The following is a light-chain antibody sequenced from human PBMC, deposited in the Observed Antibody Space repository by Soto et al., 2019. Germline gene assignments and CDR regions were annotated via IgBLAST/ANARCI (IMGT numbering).Light chain of an antibody. Sequence: DIQMTQSPSTLSASVGDRGTITCRAGQSMSGWLAWYQQKPGKAPKLLIYDASNLESGVPSRLGGSGSGTEFTLTIRSLQPDDFATYDCQQYNTYYSFGQGTKVDIK. V-gene: IGKV1-5*01. J-gene: IGKJ2*03. CDR3: QQYNTYYS. CDR2: DAS. CDR1: QSMSGW.